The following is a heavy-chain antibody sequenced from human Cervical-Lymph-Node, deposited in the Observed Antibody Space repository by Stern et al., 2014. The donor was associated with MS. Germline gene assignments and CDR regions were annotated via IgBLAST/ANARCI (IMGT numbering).Heavy chain of an antibody. CDR1: GGSVNSDSSY. Sequence: QVQLQESGPGLVKPSETLSLTCAVSGGSVNSDSSYWTWIRQPPGQGLVWVGYTFYRGTTNYNPSLQSRVSMSVDTSKNQFSLMMTSVTAADTAVYYCARSNSNWGARVDLWGQGTLVTVSS. CDR3: ARSNSNWGARVDL. CDR2: TFYRGTT. D-gene: IGHD2/OR15-2a*01. V-gene: IGHV4-61*01. J-gene: IGHJ5*02.